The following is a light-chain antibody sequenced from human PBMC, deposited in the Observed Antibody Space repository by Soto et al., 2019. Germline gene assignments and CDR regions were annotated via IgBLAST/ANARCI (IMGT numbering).Light chain of an antibody. CDR1: QGISSY. CDR2: AAS. CDR3: QQYNNGGIT. Sequence: AIPMTQSPSSFSASKGDRVTITCRASQGISSYLAWYQQKPGKAPKLLIYAASTLQSGVPSRFSGSGSGTDFTLTISCLQSEDFAVYYCQQYNNGGITFGQGTRLEIK. V-gene: IGKV1-8*01. J-gene: IGKJ5*01.